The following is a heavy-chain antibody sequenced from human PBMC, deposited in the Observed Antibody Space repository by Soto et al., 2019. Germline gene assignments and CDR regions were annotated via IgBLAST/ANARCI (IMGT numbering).Heavy chain of an antibody. J-gene: IGHJ5*02. D-gene: IGHD2-15*01. V-gene: IGHV1-2*02. CDR2: INPNSGGT. CDR1: GYTLTGYY. CDR3: ASGHTKRYCSGGSCYRNCFDP. Sequence: ASVKVSCKASGYTLTGYYMHWVRQDNGQGLEWMGWINPNSGGTNYAQKFQGRVTMTRDTSISTAYMELSRLRSDDTAVYYCASGHTKRYCSGGSCYRNCFDPWGQGTLVTVSS.